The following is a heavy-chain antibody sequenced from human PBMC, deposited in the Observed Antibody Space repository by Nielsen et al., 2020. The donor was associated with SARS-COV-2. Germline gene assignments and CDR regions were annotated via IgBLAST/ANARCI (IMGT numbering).Heavy chain of an antibody. Sequence: GESLKISCAASGFTFSSYWMHWVRQAPGKGLLWVSRINSDGSSTSYADSVKGRFTISRDNAKNTLYLQMNSLRAEDTAVYYCARTDSSGNDAFDIWGQGTMVTVSS. CDR3: ARTDSSGNDAFDI. J-gene: IGHJ3*02. CDR1: GFTFSSYW. CDR2: INSDGSST. D-gene: IGHD3-22*01. V-gene: IGHV3-74*01.